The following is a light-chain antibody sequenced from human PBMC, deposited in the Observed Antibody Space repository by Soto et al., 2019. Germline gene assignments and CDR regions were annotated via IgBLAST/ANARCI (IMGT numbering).Light chain of an antibody. Sequence: EVVMTQSPATLSVSPGESATLSCRASQTVNTKLAWYQQQPGQAPRLLIFRASTRATGIPARFSGSGSGTEFTLTISSLQPEDFATYFCQQLNIFPPLFTFGPGTKVDIK. CDR3: QQLNIFPPLFT. V-gene: IGKV3-15*01. CDR1: QTVNTK. CDR2: RAS. J-gene: IGKJ3*01.